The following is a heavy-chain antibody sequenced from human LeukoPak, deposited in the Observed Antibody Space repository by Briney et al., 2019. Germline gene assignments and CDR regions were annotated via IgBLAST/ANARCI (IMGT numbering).Heavy chain of an antibody. V-gene: IGHV4-34*01. D-gene: IGHD3-16*01. J-gene: IGHJ6*03. Sequence: SETLSLTCAVYGGSLSGYYWSWIRQPPGKGLEWIGEINHSGSTNYNPSLKSRVTISVDTSKNQFSLKLSSVTAADTAVYYCARGGGLNYYYYYMDVWGKGTTVTISS. CDR2: INHSGST. CDR3: ARGGGLNYYYYYMDV. CDR1: GGSLSGYY.